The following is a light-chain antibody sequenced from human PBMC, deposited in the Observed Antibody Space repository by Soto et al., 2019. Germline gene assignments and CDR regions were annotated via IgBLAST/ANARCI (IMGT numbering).Light chain of an antibody. Sequence: EIVLTQSPDTLSLSPGESATLSCRASQSVSRYLAWYQQKPGQTPRLLMFRTSSRATGFPARFSGSGSGTEFNLTISSLQSEDFGVYYCQQYNNWPRATFGGGTKV. CDR2: RTS. V-gene: IGKV3-15*01. J-gene: IGKJ4*01. CDR3: QQYNNWPRAT. CDR1: QSVSRY.